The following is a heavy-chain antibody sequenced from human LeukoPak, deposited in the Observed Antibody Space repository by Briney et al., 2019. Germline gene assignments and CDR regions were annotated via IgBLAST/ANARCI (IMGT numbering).Heavy chain of an antibody. V-gene: IGHV5-51*01. Sequence: GESLTISCQASGYRFTTDYIGWVRQMPGKGLEWMGIIYPDDSETNYSPSFQGQVSMSVDKSITTAYLQWSSLKASDTAIYYCARQAYGSHFDAFDIWGQGTMVTVSS. CDR3: ARQAYGSHFDAFDI. J-gene: IGHJ3*02. CDR1: GYRFTTDY. CDR2: IYPDDSET. D-gene: IGHD3-22*01.